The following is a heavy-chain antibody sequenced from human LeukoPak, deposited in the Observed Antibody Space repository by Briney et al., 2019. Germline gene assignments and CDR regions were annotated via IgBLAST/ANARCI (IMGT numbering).Heavy chain of an antibody. V-gene: IGHV3-11*03. Sequence: GGSLRLSCAASGFTFSDYYMIWIRQAPGKGLEWVSYIIGSGTYTNYADSVKGRFTISRDNAKNSLYLQMNSLRAEDTAVYYCARIAYSYDAFDIWGQGTMVTVSS. J-gene: IGHJ3*02. CDR1: GFTFSDYY. CDR2: IIGSGTYT. CDR3: ARIAYSYDAFDI. D-gene: IGHD1-26*01.